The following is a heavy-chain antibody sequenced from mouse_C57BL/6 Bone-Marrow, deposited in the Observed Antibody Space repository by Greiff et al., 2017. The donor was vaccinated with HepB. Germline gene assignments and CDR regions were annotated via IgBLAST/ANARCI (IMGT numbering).Heavy chain of an antibody. CDR3: ARFPYGSSYLYAMDY. CDR1: GYTFTSYW. Sequence: QVQLQQPGAELVKPGASVTLSCKASGYTFTSYWMHWVKQRPGQGLEWIGMIHPNSGSTNYNEKFKSKATLTVDKSSSTAYMQLSSLTSEDSAVYYCARFPYGSSYLYAMDYWGQGTSVTVSS. CDR2: IHPNSGST. J-gene: IGHJ4*01. V-gene: IGHV1-64*01. D-gene: IGHD1-1*01.